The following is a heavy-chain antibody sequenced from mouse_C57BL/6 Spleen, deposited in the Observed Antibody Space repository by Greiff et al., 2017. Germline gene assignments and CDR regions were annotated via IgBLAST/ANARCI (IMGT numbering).Heavy chain of an antibody. Sequence: LVESGAELVRPGASVTLSCKASGYTFTDYEMHWVKQTPVHGLEWIGAIDPETGGTAYNQKFKGKAILTADKSSSTAYMELRSLTSEDSAVYYCTRDTTASRPFDYWGQGTTLTVSS. CDR3: TRDTTASRPFDY. CDR1: GYTFTDYE. D-gene: IGHD1-2*01. J-gene: IGHJ2*01. V-gene: IGHV1-15*01. CDR2: IDPETGGT.